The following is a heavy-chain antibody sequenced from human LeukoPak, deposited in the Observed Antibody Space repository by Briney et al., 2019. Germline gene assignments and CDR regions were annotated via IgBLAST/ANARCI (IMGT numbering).Heavy chain of an antibody. Sequence: GGSLRLSCAASGFTFTSYGISWVRQAPGQGLEWMGWISAYNGNTNYAQKLQGRVTMTTDTSTSTAYMELRSLRSDDTAVYYCARDARILPLVLGNDYWGQGTLVTVSS. CDR2: ISAYNGNT. J-gene: IGHJ4*02. D-gene: IGHD6-13*01. CDR1: GFTFTSYG. CDR3: ARDARILPLVLGNDY. V-gene: IGHV1-18*01.